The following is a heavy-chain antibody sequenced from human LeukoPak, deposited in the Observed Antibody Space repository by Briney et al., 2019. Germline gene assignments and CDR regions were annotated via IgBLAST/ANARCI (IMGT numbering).Heavy chain of an antibody. V-gene: IGHV1-24*01. CDR2: FDPEDGET. J-gene: IGHJ5*02. CDR1: GYTFTGCY. Sequence: GASVKVSCKASGYTFTGCYMHWVRQAPGQGLEWMGGFDPEDGETIYAQKFQGRVTMTEDTSTDTAYMELSSLRSEDTAVYYCATGLWFGDHTNWFDPWGQGTLVTVSS. CDR3: ATGLWFGDHTNWFDP. D-gene: IGHD3-10*01.